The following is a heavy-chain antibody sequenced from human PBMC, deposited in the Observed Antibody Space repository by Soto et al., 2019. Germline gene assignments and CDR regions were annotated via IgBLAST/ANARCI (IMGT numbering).Heavy chain of an antibody. CDR2: IYYSGST. D-gene: IGHD3-10*01. CDR1: GGSVSSGSYY. CDR3: ARRAGGKNNWFDP. J-gene: IGHJ5*02. Sequence: QVQLQESGPGLVKPSETLSLTCTVSGGSVSSGSYYWSWIRQPPGKGLEWIGYIYYSGSTNYNPSLKSRVTIAVDTSKNQFSLKLSSVTAADTAVYYCARRAGGKNNWFDPWGQGTLVTVSS. V-gene: IGHV4-61*01.